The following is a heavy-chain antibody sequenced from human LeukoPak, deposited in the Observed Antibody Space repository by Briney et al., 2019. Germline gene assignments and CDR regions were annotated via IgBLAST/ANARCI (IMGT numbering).Heavy chain of an antibody. Sequence: GASLKISCKGSGYIFISYWIGWVRLMPGKGLEWTGIIYPSDSETRYSPSFQGQVTISADKSISTAYLQWSSLKASDTAMYYCARQVAVAAWEYWGQGTLVTVSS. V-gene: IGHV5-51*01. J-gene: IGHJ4*02. CDR3: ARQVAVAAWEY. D-gene: IGHD6-19*01. CDR1: GYIFISYW. CDR2: IYPSDSET.